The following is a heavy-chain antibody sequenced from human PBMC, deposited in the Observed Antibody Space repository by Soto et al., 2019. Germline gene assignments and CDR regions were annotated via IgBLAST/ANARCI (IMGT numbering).Heavy chain of an antibody. Sequence: QVQLVQSGAEVKKPGASVKVSCKASGYTFTSYGISWVRQAPGQGLEWMGWISTYNGNTDNAQKLQGRVTMTTDTSTSTAYLGVSSLRSNDTAVYYCASVAGRVILTGLNWFDPWGQGTLVTVSS. CDR2: ISTYNGNT. D-gene: IGHD3-9*01. V-gene: IGHV1-18*01. CDR1: GYTFTSYG. J-gene: IGHJ5*02. CDR3: ASVAGRVILTGLNWFDP.